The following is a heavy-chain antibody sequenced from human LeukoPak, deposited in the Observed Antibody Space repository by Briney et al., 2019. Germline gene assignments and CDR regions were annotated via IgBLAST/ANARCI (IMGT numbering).Heavy chain of an antibody. CDR1: GFTFSRHW. J-gene: IGHJ4*02. CDR3: ARAPAAARPYYFDY. V-gene: IGHV3-7*01. Sequence: PGGSLRLSCATSGFTFSRHWMSWVRQAPGKGLEWVAKIKQDGSEKYYVDSVKGRFTISRDNAKNSLYLQMNSLRPEDAAVYYCARAPAAARPYYFDYRGQGALVTVSS. CDR2: IKQDGSEK. D-gene: IGHD6-6*01.